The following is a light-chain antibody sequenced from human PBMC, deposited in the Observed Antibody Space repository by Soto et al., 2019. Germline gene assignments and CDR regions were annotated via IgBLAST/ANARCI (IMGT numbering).Light chain of an antibody. CDR1: QSISSY. J-gene: IGKJ2*01. CDR2: AAS. V-gene: IGKV1-39*01. CDR3: QQSYSTLST. Sequence: DIQMTPSPSSLSASVGDRVTITCRASQSISSYLNWYQQKPGKAPKLLIYAASSLQSGLPSRFSGSGSGTDFTLTISSLQPEDFATYYCQQSYSTLSTFGQGTKLEIK.